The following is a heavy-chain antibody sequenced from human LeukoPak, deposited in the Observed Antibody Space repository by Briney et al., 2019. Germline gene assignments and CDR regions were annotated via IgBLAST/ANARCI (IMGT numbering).Heavy chain of an antibody. D-gene: IGHD3-10*01. Sequence: GGSLRLSCAASGFTFSSSWMSWVRQPPGKGLEWVANIRQGGTETYYMDSVKGRFTISRDNAENSLYLQMNSLRAEDTAVYYCARDLSPVVRASPMGYWGQGTPVTVSS. J-gene: IGHJ4*02. CDR2: IRQGGTET. V-gene: IGHV3-7*01. CDR1: GFTFSSSW. CDR3: ARDLSPVVRASPMGY.